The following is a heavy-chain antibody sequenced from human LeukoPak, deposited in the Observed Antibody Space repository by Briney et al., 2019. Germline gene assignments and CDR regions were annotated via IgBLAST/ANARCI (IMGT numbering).Heavy chain of an antibody. CDR1: GYTFIDYY. Sequence: ASVKVSCKASGYTFIDYYVHWVRQAPGQGLEWMGYINPNTGGTNFAQKFQGWVTMTRDTSISTAYMELSRLKSDDTAVYYCATDGGTRGAVAGYFDYWGQGTLATVSS. J-gene: IGHJ4*02. V-gene: IGHV1-2*04. D-gene: IGHD6-19*01. CDR2: INPNTGGT. CDR3: ATDGGTRGAVAGYFDY.